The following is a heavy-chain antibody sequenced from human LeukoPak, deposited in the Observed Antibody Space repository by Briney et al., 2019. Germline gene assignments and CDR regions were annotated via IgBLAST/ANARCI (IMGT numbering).Heavy chain of an antibody. V-gene: IGHV4-59*01. Sequence: SETLSLTCTVSGVSISSYYWSWIRQPPGKGLEFIGHIYYSGSTNYNPSLKSRVTISVDTSKNQFSLKLSSVTAADTAVYYCAREGRYSYGRFAYSGQGTLVTVSS. CDR2: IYYSGST. D-gene: IGHD5-18*01. CDR3: AREGRYSYGRFAY. J-gene: IGHJ4*02. CDR1: GVSISSYY.